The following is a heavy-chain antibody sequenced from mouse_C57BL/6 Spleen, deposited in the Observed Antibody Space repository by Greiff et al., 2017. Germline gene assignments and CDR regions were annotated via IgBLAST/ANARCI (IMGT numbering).Heavy chain of an antibody. J-gene: IGHJ4*01. CDR1: GYTFTSYW. CDR3: ARTYEYDRDAMDY. CDR2: INPSSGYT. V-gene: IGHV1-7*01. D-gene: IGHD2-4*01. Sequence: QVQLQQSGAELANPGASVKLSCKASGYTFTSYWMHWVKQRPGQGLEWIGYINPSSGYTTYNQKFKDKATLTADKSSSTAYMQLSSLTYEDSAVYYCARTYEYDRDAMDYWGQGTSVTVSS.